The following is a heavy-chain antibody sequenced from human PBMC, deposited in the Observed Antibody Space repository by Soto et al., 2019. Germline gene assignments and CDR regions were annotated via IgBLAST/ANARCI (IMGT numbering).Heavy chain of an antibody. D-gene: IGHD5-18*01. V-gene: IGHV3-33*01. CDR2: IWYDGSNK. CDR1: GFTFSSYG. CDR3: ARDSYGAPYYFDY. Sequence: GGSLRLSCAASGFTFSSYGMHWVRQAPGKGLEWVAVIWYDGSNKYYADSVRGRFTISRDNSKNTLYLQMNSLRAEDTAVYYCARDSYGAPYYFDYWGQGTLVTVSS. J-gene: IGHJ4*02.